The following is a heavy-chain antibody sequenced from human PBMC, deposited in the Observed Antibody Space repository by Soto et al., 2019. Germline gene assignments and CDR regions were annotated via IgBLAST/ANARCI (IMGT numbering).Heavy chain of an antibody. CDR3: ARISGSASGNYYRDY. CDR2: ISPSSDYM. CDR1: GFTFSSYS. D-gene: IGHD3-10*01. V-gene: IGHV3-21*01. Sequence: EVQLVESGGGLVKPGESLRLSCTASGFTFSSYSMNRVRQSPGKGLEWVSSISPSSDYMFYADSVKGRFTTSRDNAKKSLYLQMNSLRAEDTAIYYCARISGSASGNYYRDYWGQGTLVTVSS. J-gene: IGHJ4*02.